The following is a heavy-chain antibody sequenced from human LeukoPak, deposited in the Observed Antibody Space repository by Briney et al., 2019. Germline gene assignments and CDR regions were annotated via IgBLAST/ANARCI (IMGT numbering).Heavy chain of an antibody. V-gene: IGHV3-23*01. CDR1: GFTFSSYA. Sequence: GGSLRLSCAASGFTFSSYAMSWVRQVPGKGLEWVSGIIESGGTTYYADSVKGRFTISRDNSKNTLYLQMNSLRAEDTALYYCVCYDNAAEYFHYWGQGTLVTVSS. J-gene: IGHJ1*01. CDR3: VCYDNAAEYFHY. CDR2: IIESGGTT. D-gene: IGHD3-22*01.